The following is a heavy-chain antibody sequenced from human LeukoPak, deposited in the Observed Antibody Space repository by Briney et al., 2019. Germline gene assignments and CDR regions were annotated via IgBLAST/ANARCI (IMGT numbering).Heavy chain of an antibody. Sequence: SETLSLTCAVYGGSFSGYYWSWIRQPPGKGLEWIGYTYHSGSTYYNPSLKSRVTILVDRSKNQFSLKLSSVTAADTAVYYCARQYFGSGRNFAEYFQYWGQGALVTVSS. CDR2: TYHSGST. V-gene: IGHV4-34*01. J-gene: IGHJ1*01. D-gene: IGHD3-10*01. CDR1: GGSFSGYY. CDR3: ARQYFGSGRNFAEYFQY.